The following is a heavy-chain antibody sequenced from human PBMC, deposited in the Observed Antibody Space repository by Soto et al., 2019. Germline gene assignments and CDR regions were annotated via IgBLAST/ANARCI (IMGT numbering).Heavy chain of an antibody. CDR1: GFTFSSYA. D-gene: IGHD3-10*01. Sequence: PGGSLRLSCAASGFTFSSYAMHWVRQAPGKGLEWVAVISYDGSNKYYADSVKGRFTISRDNSKNTLYLQMNSLRAEDTAVYYYARDNVGITMVRGVPPAFGMDVWGQGTKVTVSS. CDR3: ARDNVGITMVRGVPPAFGMDV. J-gene: IGHJ6*02. CDR2: ISYDGSNK. V-gene: IGHV3-30-3*01.